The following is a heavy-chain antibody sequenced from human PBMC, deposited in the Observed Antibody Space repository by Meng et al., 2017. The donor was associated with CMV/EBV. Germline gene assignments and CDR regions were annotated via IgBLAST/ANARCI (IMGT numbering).Heavy chain of an antibody. CDR1: GGTFSSYA. Sequence: SVNVSCKASGGTFSSYAISWVRQAPGQGLEWMGGIIPILGIANYAQKIQGRVTITADKSTSTAYMELSSLRSEDTAVYYCARVECKGYCSSTAGSDYAFDIWGKGTMVTV. CDR3: ARVECKGYCSSTAGSDYAFDI. D-gene: IGHD2-2*01. V-gene: IGHV1-69*10. CDR2: IIPILGIA. J-gene: IGHJ3*02.